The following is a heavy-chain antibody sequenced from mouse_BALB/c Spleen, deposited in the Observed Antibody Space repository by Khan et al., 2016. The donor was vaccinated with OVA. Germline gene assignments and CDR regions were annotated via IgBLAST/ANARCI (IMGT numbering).Heavy chain of an antibody. J-gene: IGHJ2*01. CDR2: INPTSDYT. Sequence: QVQLKQSGTELAKPGASVKMSCKASGYTFTTYCMHWVKQRPGQGLEWIGYINPTSDYTDYNEKFKDKATLSADKSSSTAYMQLSSLTSEDSAVYYCARDRIDYWGQGTTLTVSS. V-gene: IGHV1-7*01. CDR3: ARDRIDY. CDR1: GYTFTTYC.